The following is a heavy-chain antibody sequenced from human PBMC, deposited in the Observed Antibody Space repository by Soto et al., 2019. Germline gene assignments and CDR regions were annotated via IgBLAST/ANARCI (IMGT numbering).Heavy chain of an antibody. CDR3: AREGYIAVAGTVGDNWFDP. CDR1: GGSISSGGYY. D-gene: IGHD6-19*01. Sequence: QVQLQESGPGLVKPSQTLSLTCTVSGGSISSGGYYWSWIRQHPGKGLEWIGYIYYSGSTYYNPSLTSRVTISVDTSKNQFSLKLSSVTAADTAVYYCAREGYIAVAGTVGDNWFDPWGQGTLVTVSS. J-gene: IGHJ5*02. V-gene: IGHV4-31*03. CDR2: IYYSGST.